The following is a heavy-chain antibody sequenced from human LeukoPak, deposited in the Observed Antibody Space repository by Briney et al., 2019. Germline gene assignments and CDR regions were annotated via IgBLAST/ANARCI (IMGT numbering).Heavy chain of an antibody. Sequence: ASVKDSCKASGGTFSSYAISWVRQAPGQGLEWMGGIIPIFGTANYAQKFQGRVTITADESTSTAYMELSSLRSEDTAVYYGARGGLQLRYFDWFDYWGQGTLVTVSS. J-gene: IGHJ4*02. CDR1: GGTFSSYA. D-gene: IGHD3-9*01. V-gene: IGHV1-69*01. CDR3: ARGGLQLRYFDWFDY. CDR2: IIPIFGTA.